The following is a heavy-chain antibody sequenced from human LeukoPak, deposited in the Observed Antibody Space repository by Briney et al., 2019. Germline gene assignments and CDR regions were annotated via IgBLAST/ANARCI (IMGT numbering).Heavy chain of an antibody. D-gene: IGHD3-10*01. CDR3: ARGTVTMVDY. Sequence: PGGSLRLSCAASGFTVSSNYMSWVRQGPGRGLECVSVIYSGGSTYYADSVKGRFTTSRDNSKNTLFLQMNSLRAGDTAVYYCARGTVTMVDYWGQGTLVTVSS. CDR1: GFTVSSNY. CDR2: IYSGGST. J-gene: IGHJ4*02. V-gene: IGHV3-66*01.